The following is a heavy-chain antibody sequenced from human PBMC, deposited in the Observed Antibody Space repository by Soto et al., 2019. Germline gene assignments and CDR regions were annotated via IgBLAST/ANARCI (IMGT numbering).Heavy chain of an antibody. CDR1: TYTFTTYS. Sequence: ASVKVSCKASTYTFTTYSFHWVRQAPGQGLEWMGLINPSGGNTRYAQKFQGRVTMTSGTSTGTVYMELRSLRSEDTAMYYCARSRGAPHNFDNWGQGTLVTVSS. CDR3: ARSRGAPHNFDN. D-gene: IGHD1-26*01. CDR2: INPSGGNT. J-gene: IGHJ4*02. V-gene: IGHV1-46*01.